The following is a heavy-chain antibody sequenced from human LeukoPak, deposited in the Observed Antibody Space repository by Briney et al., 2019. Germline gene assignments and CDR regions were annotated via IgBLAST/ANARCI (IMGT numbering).Heavy chain of an antibody. Sequence: GGSLRLSCAASGFTFDDYAMHWVRQAPGKGLEGVAGISWNSGSIGYADSVKGRFTISRDNAKNSLYLQMNSLRAEDTALYYCAKAFRRSVGATPRTPFDYWGQGTLVTVSS. D-gene: IGHD1-26*01. CDR3: AKAFRRSVGATPRTPFDY. J-gene: IGHJ4*02. CDR2: ISWNSGSI. V-gene: IGHV3-9*01. CDR1: GFTFDDYA.